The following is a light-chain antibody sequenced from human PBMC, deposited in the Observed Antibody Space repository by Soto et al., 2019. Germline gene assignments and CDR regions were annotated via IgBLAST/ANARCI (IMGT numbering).Light chain of an antibody. V-gene: IGKV1-16*01. CDR3: LQYNSYPWT. J-gene: IGKJ1*01. CDR1: KGINNY. CDR2: ATS. Sequence: DIQMTQSPPSLSASVGDRVTITCRASKGINNYLAWFQQQPGTAPKPLIYATSTLHSGVPSRFTGSGSGTEFTLTITSLQPEDFVTYYCLQYNSYPWTFGQGTKVEVK.